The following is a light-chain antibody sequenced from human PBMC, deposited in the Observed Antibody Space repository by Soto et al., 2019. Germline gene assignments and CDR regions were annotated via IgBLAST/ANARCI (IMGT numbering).Light chain of an antibody. CDR1: SSDVGGYNY. Sequence: QSALTQPRSVSGSPGQSVTISCTGTSSDVGGYNYVSWYQQHPGKAPKVMIYDVSERPSGVPDRFSGSKSGNTASLTIYGLQAEDEADYYCCSYAGSPRYVFGTGTKLTV. CDR3: CSYAGSPRYV. J-gene: IGLJ1*01. CDR2: DVS. V-gene: IGLV2-11*01.